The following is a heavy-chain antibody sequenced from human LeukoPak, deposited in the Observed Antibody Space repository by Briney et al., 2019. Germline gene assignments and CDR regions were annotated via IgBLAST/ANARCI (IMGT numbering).Heavy chain of an antibody. Sequence: SETLSLTCSVSGGSISSSSRYWGWIRQPPGKGLEWIGSIFYSGNTYYNPSLKSRVTISADTSKNQFSLKLSSVTAADTAVYYCASRKLGNDYWGQGTLVTVSS. CDR1: GGSISSSSRY. CDR3: ASRKLGNDY. D-gene: IGHD7-27*01. V-gene: IGHV4-39*07. CDR2: IFYSGNT. J-gene: IGHJ4*02.